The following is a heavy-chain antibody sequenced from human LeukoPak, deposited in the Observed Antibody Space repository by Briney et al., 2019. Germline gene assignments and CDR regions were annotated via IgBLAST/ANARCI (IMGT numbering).Heavy chain of an antibody. CDR1: GGSISSYY. CDR2: INHSGST. CDR3: ARGPDRVGAFDI. V-gene: IGHV4-34*01. Sequence: SETLSLTCTVSGGSISSYYWSWIRQPPGKGLEWIGEINHSGSTNYNPSLKSRVTISVDTSKNQFSLKLSSVTAADTAVYYCARGPDRVGAFDIWGQGTMVTVSS. J-gene: IGHJ3*02.